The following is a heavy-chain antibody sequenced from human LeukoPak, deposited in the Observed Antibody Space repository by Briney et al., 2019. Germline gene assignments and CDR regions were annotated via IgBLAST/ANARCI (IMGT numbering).Heavy chain of an antibody. CDR2: IYYSGST. CDR3: ARDPIAAAGTRSYNWFDP. J-gene: IGHJ5*02. CDR1: GGSISSSSYY. D-gene: IGHD6-13*01. Sequence: SETLSLTCTVSGGSISSSSYYWGWIRQPPGKGLEWIGSIYYSGSTYYNPSLKSRVTISVDTSKNQFSLKLSSVTAADTAVYYCARDPIAAAGTRSYNWFDPWGQGTLVTVSS. V-gene: IGHV4-39*07.